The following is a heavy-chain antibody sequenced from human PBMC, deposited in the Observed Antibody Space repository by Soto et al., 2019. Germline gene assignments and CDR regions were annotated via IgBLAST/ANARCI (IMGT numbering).Heavy chain of an antibody. CDR3: AKVDVYNLCFDS. D-gene: IGHD1-1*01. Sequence: EVQLLESGGDVVRPGGSLRLSCAGSGFTFSSHVMGWVRQAPGKGLEWVSSLSQRGDATNYVDSVKGRFTISRDNSKNTMYLNMNNLRAEDTAIYYCAKVDVYNLCFDSWGQGVLVTVSS. V-gene: IGHV3-23*01. CDR1: GFTFSSHV. J-gene: IGHJ4*02. CDR2: LSQRGDAT.